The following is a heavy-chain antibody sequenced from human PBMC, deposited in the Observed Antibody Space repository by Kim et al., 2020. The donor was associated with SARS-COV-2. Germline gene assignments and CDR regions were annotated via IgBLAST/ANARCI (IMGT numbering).Heavy chain of an antibody. V-gene: IGHV4-34*01. Sequence: SETLSLTCAVYGGSFSGYYWSWIRQPPGKGLEWIGEINHSGSTNYNPSLKSRVTISVDTSKNQFSLKLSSVTAADTAVYYCARLVLRYFDWSRPGNYGMDVWGQGTTVTVSS. CDR1: GGSFSGYY. CDR3: ARLVLRYFDWSRPGNYGMDV. J-gene: IGHJ6*02. CDR2: INHSGST. D-gene: IGHD3-9*01.